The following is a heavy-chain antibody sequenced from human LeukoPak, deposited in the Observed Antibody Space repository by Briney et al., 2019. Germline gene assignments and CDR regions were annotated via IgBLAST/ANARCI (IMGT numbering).Heavy chain of an antibody. D-gene: IGHD3-10*01. CDR3: ARENDYYGSGSYLSLGHYFDY. J-gene: IGHJ4*02. CDR1: GGSIRGSYYY. V-gene: IGHV4-39*07. CDR2: IYDSGST. Sequence: ASETLSLTCTVSGGSIRGSYYYWGWIRQPPGKGLEWIGSIYDSGSTYYNPSLKSRVTKSVDTSKNQFSLKLSSVTAADTAVYYCARENDYYGSGSYLSLGHYFDYWGQGTLVTVSS.